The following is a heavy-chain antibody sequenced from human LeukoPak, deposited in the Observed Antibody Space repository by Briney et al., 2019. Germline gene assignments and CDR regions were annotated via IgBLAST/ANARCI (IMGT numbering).Heavy chain of an antibody. V-gene: IGHV1-2*02. J-gene: IGHJ4*02. D-gene: IGHD2-15*01. CDR2: INPNSGGT. CDR3: ARDLNPFRDSGEFDY. CDR1: GYTFTGYY. Sequence: GASVKVSCKASGYTFTGYYMHWVRQAPGQGLEWMGWINPNSGGTNYAQKFQGRVTMTRDTSISTAYMELSRLRSDDTAVYYCARDLNPFRDSGEFDYWGQGTLVTVSS.